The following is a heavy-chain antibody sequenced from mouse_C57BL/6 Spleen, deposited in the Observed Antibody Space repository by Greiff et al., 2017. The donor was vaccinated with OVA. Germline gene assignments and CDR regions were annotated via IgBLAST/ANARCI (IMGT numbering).Heavy chain of an antibody. D-gene: IGHD1-1*01. V-gene: IGHV6-6*01. CDR1: GFTFSDAW. CDR2: IRNKANNPAT. CDR3: TGGRYAMDY. Sequence: EVHLVESGGGLVQPGGSMKLSCAASGFTFSDAWMDWVRQSPEKGLEWVAEIRNKANNPATYYAESVKGRFTIARDDSKSSVYLQMNSLSAEDAGIYYWTGGRYAMDYWGQGTSVTVSS. J-gene: IGHJ4*01.